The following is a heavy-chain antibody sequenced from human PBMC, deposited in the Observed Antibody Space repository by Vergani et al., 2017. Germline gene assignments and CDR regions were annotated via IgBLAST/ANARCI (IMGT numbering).Heavy chain of an antibody. V-gene: IGHV5-51*03. CDR1: GYSFTSYW. Sequence: EVQLLESGGGLVQPGESLKISCKGSGYSFTSYWIGWVRQMPGKGLEWMGIIYPGDSDTRYSPSFQGQVTISADKSISTAYLQWSSLKASDTAMYYCARGSGSSWDPFDYWGQGTLVTVSS. CDR3: ARGSGSSWDPFDY. D-gene: IGHD6-13*01. J-gene: IGHJ4*02. CDR2: IYPGDSDT.